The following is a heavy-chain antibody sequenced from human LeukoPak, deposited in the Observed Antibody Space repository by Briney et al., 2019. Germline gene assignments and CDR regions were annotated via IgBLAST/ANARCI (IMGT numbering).Heavy chain of an antibody. Sequence: PWETLSLTCTFSGGSIRSHAWHWIRQSPGKGLEWIGSINYFRTTTDKPSLKSRVTPAVHTSKTQFSPKLTSVPAADTAVYYCARDIGGDTDGRASYWFAPWGQGTLVTVSS. J-gene: IGHJ5*02. D-gene: IGHD1-1*01. CDR1: GGSIRSHA. CDR3: ARDIGGDTDGRASYWFAP. V-gene: IGHV4-59*11. CDR2: INYFRTT.